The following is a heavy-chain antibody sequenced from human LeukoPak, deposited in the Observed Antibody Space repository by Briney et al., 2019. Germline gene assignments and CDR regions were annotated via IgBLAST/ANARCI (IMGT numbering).Heavy chain of an antibody. Sequence: GGSLRLSCTASGFTFGDYVMSWVRQAPGKGLEWVGFIRSKGYGGTTEYAASVKGRFTISRDDSKSIAYLQMNSLKTEDTAVYYCTRGDNWNDARGYWFDPWGQGTLVTVSS. CDR3: TRGDNWNDARGYWFDP. J-gene: IGHJ5*02. CDR2: IRSKGYGGTT. CDR1: GFTFGDYV. V-gene: IGHV3-49*04. D-gene: IGHD1-20*01.